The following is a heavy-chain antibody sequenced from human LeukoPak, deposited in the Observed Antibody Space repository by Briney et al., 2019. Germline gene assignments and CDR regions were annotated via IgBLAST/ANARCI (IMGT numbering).Heavy chain of an antibody. CDR2: ISTSGGTT. CDR1: GFTFSSYA. J-gene: IGHJ4*02. CDR3: AKPIVVVPSDMFDY. D-gene: IGHD2-2*01. Sequence: PGGSLRLSCAASGFTFSSYAMSWVRQAPGKGLEWVSGISTSGGTTYYADSVKGRFTISRDNSKNTLYLQMNSLTAEDTAVYYCAKPIVVVPSDMFDYWGQGTLVTV. V-gene: IGHV3-23*01.